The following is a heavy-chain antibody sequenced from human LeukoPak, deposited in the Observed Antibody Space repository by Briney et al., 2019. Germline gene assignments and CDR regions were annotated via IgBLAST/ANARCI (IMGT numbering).Heavy chain of an antibody. CDR3: ARRAANYYGMDV. V-gene: IGHV4-59*12. CDR2: VDYSGST. D-gene: IGHD6-13*01. CDR1: GGSISTYY. Sequence: SETLSLTCTVSGGSISTYYWSWIRQPPGKGLEWIGYVDYSGSTNYNPSLKSRVTISVDTSKNQFSLKLSSVTAADTAVYYCARRAANYYGMDVWGQGTTVTVSS. J-gene: IGHJ6*02.